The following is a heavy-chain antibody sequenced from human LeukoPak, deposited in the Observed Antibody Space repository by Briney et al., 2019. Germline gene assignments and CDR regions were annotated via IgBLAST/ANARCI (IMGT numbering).Heavy chain of an antibody. D-gene: IGHD6-13*01. CDR2: INPNSGGT. CDR3: AKAGLTMHSSSPNWFDP. Sequence: GASVKVSCKASGYSFTGYFIHWVRQAPGQGLEWMGWINPNSGGTNYAQNFQGRVTMTWDTSISTACMELSRLRSDDTAVYYCAKAGLTMHSSSPNWFDPWGQGTLVTVSS. V-gene: IGHV1-2*02. CDR1: GYSFTGYF. J-gene: IGHJ5*02.